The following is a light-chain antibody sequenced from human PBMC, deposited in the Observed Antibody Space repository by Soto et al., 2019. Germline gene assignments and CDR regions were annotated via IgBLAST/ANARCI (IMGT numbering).Light chain of an antibody. Sequence: QSVLTQPPSVSAAPGQRVTISCSGSSSNIGGNSVSWHQQLPGTAPKLLIYDDDKRPSGIPDRFSGSKSGTSATLGITGFQTGDEADHYCGSWDSSLSADVFGTGTKVTVL. CDR3: GSWDSSLSADV. CDR1: SSNIGGNS. J-gene: IGLJ1*01. V-gene: IGLV1-51*01. CDR2: DDD.